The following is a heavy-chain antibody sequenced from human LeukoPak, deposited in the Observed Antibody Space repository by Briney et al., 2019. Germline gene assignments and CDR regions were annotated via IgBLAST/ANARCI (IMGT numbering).Heavy chain of an antibody. CDR1: GDSITSGNYY. CDR3: ERAREDTATTNGYFYYYYYYMDV. V-gene: IGHV4-61*02. Sequence: PSQTLSLTCIVSGDSITSGNYYWSWIRQPAGKGLEWIGRIYADGTNYNPSLKSRVTISIDTSKNQFSLKMTSVTAADTAVYYCERAREDTATTNGYFYYYYYYMDVWGKGTTVTVSS. CDR2: IYADGT. J-gene: IGHJ6*03. D-gene: IGHD5-18*01.